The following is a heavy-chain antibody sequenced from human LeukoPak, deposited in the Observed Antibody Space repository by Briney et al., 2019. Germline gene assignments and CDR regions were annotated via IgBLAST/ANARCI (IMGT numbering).Heavy chain of an antibody. CDR1: GGSISGYY. CDR3: ARESGYMRWFDP. J-gene: IGHJ5*02. D-gene: IGHD6-13*01. CDR2: MSTSGNS. V-gene: IGHV4-4*07. Sequence: SETLSLTCTVSGGSISGYYWSWIRQPAGKGLEWIGRMSTSGNSNYIPSLVSRVTMSVDTSKNQFSLNLSSVTAADTAAYYCARESGYMRWFDPWGQGTLVTVSS.